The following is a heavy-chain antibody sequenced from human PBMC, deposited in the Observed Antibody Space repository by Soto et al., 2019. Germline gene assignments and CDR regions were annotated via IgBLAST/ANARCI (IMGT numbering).Heavy chain of an antibody. J-gene: IGHJ4*02. Sequence: EVRLEESGGTLVQPGGSLRLSCVGSGFTLSSFGVTWVRQAPGKGLEWLSYISNSGTTKHYADSVKGRFTVSRDNAKNSVHLQLNSLSAEDTGIYYCARVQLGDSLDYWGQGTLVTVSS. V-gene: IGHV3-48*03. CDR3: ARVQLGDSLDY. D-gene: IGHD4-17*01. CDR2: ISNSGTTK. CDR1: GFTLSSFG.